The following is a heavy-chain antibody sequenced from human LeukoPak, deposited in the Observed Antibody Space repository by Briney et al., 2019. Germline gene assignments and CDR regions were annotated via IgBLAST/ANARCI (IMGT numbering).Heavy chain of an antibody. Sequence: GGSLRLSCATSGLTFRTTWMHWVRQAPGKGLMWVSRMNGEGTTIDYADSVKGRFTVSRDYAKNTLFLQMNNLRTEDTALYFCATARNFRFEYWGQGSLVIVSS. CDR2: MNGEGTTI. CDR1: GLTFRTTW. CDR3: ATARNFRFEY. V-gene: IGHV3-74*01. J-gene: IGHJ4*02. D-gene: IGHD1-7*01.